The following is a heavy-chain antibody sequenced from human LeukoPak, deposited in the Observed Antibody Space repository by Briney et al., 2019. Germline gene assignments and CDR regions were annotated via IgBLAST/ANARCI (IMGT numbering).Heavy chain of an antibody. CDR1: GFTFSSYG. V-gene: IGHV3-23*01. J-gene: IGHJ3*02. D-gene: IGHD3-3*01. CDR3: ANGIAFYDFWSGLWAFDI. Sequence: GGSLRLSCAASGFTFSSYGMHAVRQAPGKGLEWVSTISCSGGRTYYADSVKGRFTISRDSSKNTLYLEMSSLRPEDTAVYYCANGIAFYDFWSGLWAFDIWGQGTMVTVSS. CDR2: ISCSGGRT.